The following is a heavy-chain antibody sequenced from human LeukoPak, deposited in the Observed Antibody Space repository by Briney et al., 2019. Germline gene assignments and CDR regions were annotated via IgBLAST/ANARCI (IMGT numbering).Heavy chain of an antibody. Sequence: ASVKVSCKASGYTFTKYDFSWVRQAPGQGLEWMGWISGYNGNTNYAQKLQGRVTMTMDTSTSTAYMELRSLRSDDTAVSYCARDYASGSWYSDYWGQGTLVTVSS. CDR1: GYTFTKYD. V-gene: IGHV1-18*01. J-gene: IGHJ4*02. CDR3: ARDYASGSWYSDY. CDR2: ISGYNGNT. D-gene: IGHD3-10*01.